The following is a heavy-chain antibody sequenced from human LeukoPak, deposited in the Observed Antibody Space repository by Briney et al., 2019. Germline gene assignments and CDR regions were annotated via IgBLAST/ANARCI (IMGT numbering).Heavy chain of an antibody. CDR3: ARDCSGGSCYRIFFYYGMDV. CDR1: GFTFSSYE. J-gene: IGHJ6*04. D-gene: IGHD2-15*01. Sequence: GGSLRLSCAASGFTFSSYEMHWVRQAPGKGLEWVSYISSSGSTIYYADSVQGRFTISRDNAKNSLYMQMNSLRAEDTAVYYCARDCSGGSCYRIFFYYGMDVWGKGTTVTVSS. V-gene: IGHV3-48*03. CDR2: ISSSGSTI.